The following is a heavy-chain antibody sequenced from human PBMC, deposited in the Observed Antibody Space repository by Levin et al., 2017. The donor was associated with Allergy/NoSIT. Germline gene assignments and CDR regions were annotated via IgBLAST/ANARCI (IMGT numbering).Heavy chain of an antibody. CDR1: GFTFSNFA. CDR2: ISGSGDAT. D-gene: IGHD6-13*01. V-gene: IGHV3-23*01. J-gene: IGHJ5*02. Sequence: PGGSLRLSCVVSGFTFSNFAMNWVRQAPGKGLEWVSAISGSGDATYYADSVKGRFTISRDNSKSTLHLQMTSLRVDDTAVYYCAKSIAAVATWFERWGQGALVTVSS. CDR3: AKSIAAVATWFER.